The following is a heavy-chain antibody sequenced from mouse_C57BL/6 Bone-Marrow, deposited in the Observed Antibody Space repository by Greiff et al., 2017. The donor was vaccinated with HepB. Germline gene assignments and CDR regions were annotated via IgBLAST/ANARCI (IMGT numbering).Heavy chain of an antibody. D-gene: IGHD1-1*01. CDR3: ARDADYYGKGYAMDY. V-gene: IGHV7-1*01. CDR2: SRNKANDYTT. Sequence: EVQRVESGGGLVQSGRSLRLSCATSGFTFSDFYMEWVRQAPGKGLEWIAASRNKANDYTTEYSASVKGRFIVSRDTSQSILYLQMNALRAEDTAIYYCARDADYYGKGYAMDYWGQGTSVTVSS. J-gene: IGHJ4*01. CDR1: GFTFSDFY.